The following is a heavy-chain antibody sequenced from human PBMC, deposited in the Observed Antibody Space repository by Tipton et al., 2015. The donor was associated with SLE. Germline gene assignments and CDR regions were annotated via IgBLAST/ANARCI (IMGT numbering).Heavy chain of an antibody. V-gene: IGHV3-48*03. Sequence: SLRLSCAASGFTFSSYEMNWVRQAPGKGLEWVSYISITGSTIYYADSVKGRFTFSRDNAKQSLYLQMNSLRAEDTAVYYCARDYDRGTFDIWGQGTMATVSS. D-gene: IGHD3-22*01. CDR1: GFTFSSYE. J-gene: IGHJ3*02. CDR3: ARDYDRGTFDI. CDR2: ISITGSTI.